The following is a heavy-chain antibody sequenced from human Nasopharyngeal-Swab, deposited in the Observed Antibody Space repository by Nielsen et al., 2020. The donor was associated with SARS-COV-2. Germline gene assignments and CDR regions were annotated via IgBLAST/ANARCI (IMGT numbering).Heavy chain of an antibody. V-gene: IGHV3-23*01. D-gene: IGHD5-24*01. CDR3: AKRDGYNLADEFDV. J-gene: IGHJ3*01. Sequence: GGSLRLSCAASGFTFINYAMTWVRQAPGKWLEWVSVISSSVHSTYYADSVKGRFTISRDNSKNTLFLQMNSLRAGDTAVYYCAKRDGYNLADEFDVWGQGTMVTVSS. CDR2: ISSSVHST. CDR1: GFTFINYA.